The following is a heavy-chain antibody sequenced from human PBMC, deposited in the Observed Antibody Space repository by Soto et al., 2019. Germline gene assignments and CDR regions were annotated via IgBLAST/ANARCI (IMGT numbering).Heavy chain of an antibody. D-gene: IGHD3-10*01. CDR3: ARHSSAILWFGELDY. J-gene: IGHJ4*02. CDR1: GGSISSYY. Sequence: QVQLQESGPGLVKPSETLSLTCTVSGGSISSYYWSWIRQPPGKGLEWIGYIYYSGSTNYNPSLKSRVTIXXDXSXXQFSLKLSSVTAADTAVYYCARHSSAILWFGELDYWGQGTLVTVSS. CDR2: IYYSGST. V-gene: IGHV4-59*08.